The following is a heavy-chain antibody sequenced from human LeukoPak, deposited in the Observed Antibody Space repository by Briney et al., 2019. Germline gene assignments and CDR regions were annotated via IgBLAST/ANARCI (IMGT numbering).Heavy chain of an antibody. CDR1: GFTFNNYA. V-gene: IGHV3-30*04. J-gene: IGHJ3*01. Sequence: GRSLRLSCAASGFTFNNYAMHWVRQAPGEGLEWVAVVSRDGSVQYYADSVKGRLTISRDNSQSTLYLHMNSLSTEDTALYYCARAVPAPGTPENAFDVWGQGTMVTVSS. CDR3: ARAVPAPGTPENAFDV. CDR2: VSRDGSVQ. D-gene: IGHD6-13*01.